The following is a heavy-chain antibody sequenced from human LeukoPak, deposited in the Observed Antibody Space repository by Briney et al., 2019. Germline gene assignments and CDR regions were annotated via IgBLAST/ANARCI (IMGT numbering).Heavy chain of an antibody. V-gene: IGHV1-69*05. CDR1: GGTFSSYA. CDR2: IIPIFGTA. J-gene: IGHJ6*03. D-gene: IGHD5-18*01. Sequence: SVKVSCKASGGTFSSYAISWVRQAPGQGLEWMGGIIPIFGTANYAQKFQGRVTITTDESTSTAYMELSSLRSEDTAVYYCASADTAMVGDYYMDVWGKGTTVTVSS. CDR3: ASADTAMVGDYYMDV.